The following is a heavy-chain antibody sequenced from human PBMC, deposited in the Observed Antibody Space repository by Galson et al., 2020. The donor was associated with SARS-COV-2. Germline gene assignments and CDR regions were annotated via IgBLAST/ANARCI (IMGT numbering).Heavy chain of an antibody. CDR1: GFTFSRYA. D-gene: IGHD3-22*01. V-gene: IGHV3-30*18. Sequence: GGSLRLSCAASGFTFSRYAMHWVRQDPGKGLDWVAVISYDGSNKYYEDSVKGRFTISRDNSKNTLYLQMNSLRAEDTAVYYCAKDDHYYDSSGTRWSWAFDIWGQGTMVTVSS. CDR3: AKDDHYYDSSGTRWSWAFDI. J-gene: IGHJ3*02. CDR2: ISYDGSNK.